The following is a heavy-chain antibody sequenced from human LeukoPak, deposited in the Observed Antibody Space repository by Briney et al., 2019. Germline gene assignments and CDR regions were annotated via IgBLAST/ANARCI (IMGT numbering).Heavy chain of an antibody. CDR3: ATQPLIPPHAFDI. CDR2: FDPEDGET. Sequence: ASVKVSCKVSGYTLTELSMRWVRQAPGKGLEWMGGFDPEDGETIYAQKFQGRVTMTEDTSTDTAYMELSSLRSEDTAVYYCATQPLIPPHAFDIWGQGTMVTVSS. J-gene: IGHJ3*02. CDR1: GYTLTELS. V-gene: IGHV1-24*01. D-gene: IGHD2-2*01.